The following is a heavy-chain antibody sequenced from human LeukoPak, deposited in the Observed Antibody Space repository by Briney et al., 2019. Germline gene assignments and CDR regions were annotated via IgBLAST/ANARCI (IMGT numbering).Heavy chain of an antibody. CDR2: ISFDGSNK. V-gene: IGHV3-30-3*01. J-gene: IGHJ4*02. CDR3: ARDLRWLQTFDH. D-gene: IGHD5-24*01. Sequence: GGSLSLSCAASGFSFSDYAIHWVRQAPGKGLEWVAIISFDGSNKNYADSVKGRFTISRDNSKNTLYLQMNSLTAEDTAVYFCARDLRWLQTFDHWGQGSLVSVSS. CDR1: GFSFSDYA.